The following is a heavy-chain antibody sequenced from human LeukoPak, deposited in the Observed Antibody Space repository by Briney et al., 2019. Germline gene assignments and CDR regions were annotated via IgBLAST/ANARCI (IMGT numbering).Heavy chain of an antibody. V-gene: IGHV3-48*03. CDR3: ARVSTAVSLAIDY. CDR1: GFTFSSYE. CDR2: ISSSGNTI. Sequence: PGGSLRLSCAASGFTFSSYEMNWVSQAPGKGLEWVSYISSSGNTIYYTDSVKGRFTISRDNAKNSLYLQMNSLRAEDTAVYYCARVSTAVSLAIDYWGQGTLVTVST. D-gene: IGHD6-13*01. J-gene: IGHJ4*02.